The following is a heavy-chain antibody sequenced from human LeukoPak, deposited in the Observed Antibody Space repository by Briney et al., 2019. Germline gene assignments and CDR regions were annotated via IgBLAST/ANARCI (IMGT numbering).Heavy chain of an antibody. Sequence: ASVKVSCKASGYTFTSYGISWVRQAPGQGLEWMGWISAYNGNTNYAQKLQGRVTMTTDTSRSTAYMELRSPRSDDTAVYYCAVLNMVRGGGSYWGQGTLVTVSS. CDR3: AVLNMVRGGGSY. CDR1: GYTFTSYG. D-gene: IGHD3-10*01. V-gene: IGHV1-18*01. CDR2: ISAYNGNT. J-gene: IGHJ4*02.